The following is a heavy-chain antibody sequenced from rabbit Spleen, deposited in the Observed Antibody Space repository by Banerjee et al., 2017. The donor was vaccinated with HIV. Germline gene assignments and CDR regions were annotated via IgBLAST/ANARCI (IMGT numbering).Heavy chain of an antibody. Sequence: QEQLVESGGDLVKPGTSLTLTCTASGVSFGSSSYMCWVRQAPGKGLGWIACIHGGSRNNIYYASWAKGRFTISETSSTTVTLQVTRLTAADTAIYFCARDTGTSFSTYGMDLWGPGTLVTVS. D-gene: IGHD8-1*01. CDR1: GVSFGSSSY. J-gene: IGHJ6*01. CDR3: ARDTGTSFSTYGMDL. CDR2: IHGGSRNNI. V-gene: IGHV1S45*01.